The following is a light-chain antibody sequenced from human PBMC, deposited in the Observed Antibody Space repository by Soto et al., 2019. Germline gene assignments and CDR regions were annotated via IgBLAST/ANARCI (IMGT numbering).Light chain of an antibody. CDR3: QQYNSYL. CDR1: QSISSW. J-gene: IGKJ1*01. Sequence: GDRVTITCRASQSISSWLAWYQQKPGKAPKLLIYDVSTLGSGVPSRFSGSGSGTEFTLTISSLQPDDFATYYCQQYNSYLFGQGTKVDI. V-gene: IGKV1-5*01. CDR2: DVS.